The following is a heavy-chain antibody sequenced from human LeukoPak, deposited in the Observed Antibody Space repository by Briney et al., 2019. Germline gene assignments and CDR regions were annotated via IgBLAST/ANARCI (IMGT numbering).Heavy chain of an antibody. CDR1: GGSISSYY. Sequence: ASETLSLTCTVSGGSISSYYWSWIRQPPGKGLEWIGYIYYSGSTNYNPSLKSRVTISVDTSKNQFSLKLSSVTAADTAVYYCARDLGTLPAAIHYWGQGTLVTVSS. D-gene: IGHD2-2*01. J-gene: IGHJ4*02. CDR2: IYYSGST. V-gene: IGHV4-59*01. CDR3: ARDLGTLPAAIHY.